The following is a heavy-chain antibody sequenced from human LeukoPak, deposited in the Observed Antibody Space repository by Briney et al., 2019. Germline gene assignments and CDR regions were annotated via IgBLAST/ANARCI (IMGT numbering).Heavy chain of an antibody. CDR1: GGTFSSYA. J-gene: IGHJ3*02. V-gene: IGHV1-69*06. CDR2: SIPIFGTA. CDR3: ARAGGRAFDI. Sequence: EASVTVSCKASGGTFSSYAISWVRQAPGQGVEWMGGSIPIFGTANYAQKFQGRVTITADKSTSTAYMELSSLRSEDTAVYYCARAGGRAFDIWGQGTMVTVSS.